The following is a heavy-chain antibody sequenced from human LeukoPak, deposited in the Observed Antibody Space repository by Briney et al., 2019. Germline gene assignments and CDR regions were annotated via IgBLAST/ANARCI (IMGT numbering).Heavy chain of an antibody. V-gene: IGHV4-59*08. CDR2: IYYSGST. Sequence: SETLSLTCTVSGGSISSYYWSWIRQPSGKGLECIGYIYYSGSTNYNPSLRSRVTISVDTSKNQFSLKLSSVTAADTAVYYCARGGNYGDYDGYFDYWGQGTLVTVSS. CDR3: ARGGNYGDYDGYFDY. CDR1: GGSISSYY. J-gene: IGHJ4*02. D-gene: IGHD4-17*01.